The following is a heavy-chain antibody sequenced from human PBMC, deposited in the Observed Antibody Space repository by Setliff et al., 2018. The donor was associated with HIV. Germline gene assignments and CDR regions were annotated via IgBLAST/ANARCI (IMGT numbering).Heavy chain of an antibody. CDR1: GGSISSYY. CDR2: IYTSGST. V-gene: IGHV4-4*07. CDR3: ARAPPRIAVAGLYMDV. Sequence: SETLSLTCTVSGGSISSYYWSWIRQPPGKGLEWIGRIYTSGSTNYNPSLKSRVTMSVDTSKNQFSLKLSSVTAADTAVYYCARAPPRIAVAGLYMDVWGKGTTVTVSS. D-gene: IGHD6-19*01. J-gene: IGHJ6*03.